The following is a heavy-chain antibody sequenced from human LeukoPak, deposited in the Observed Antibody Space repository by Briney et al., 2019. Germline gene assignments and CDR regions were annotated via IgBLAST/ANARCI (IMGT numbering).Heavy chain of an antibody. Sequence: GGSLRLSCAASGFTFRSYAMHWVRQAPGKGLEWVAVISYDGSNKYYADSMKGRFTISRDNSKNTLYLQMNSLRAEDTAVYYCARRAGDYSHPYDYWGQGILVTVSS. V-gene: IGHV3-30*14. D-gene: IGHD3-22*01. CDR1: GFTFRSYA. CDR2: ISYDGSNK. J-gene: IGHJ4*02. CDR3: ARRAGDYSHPYDY.